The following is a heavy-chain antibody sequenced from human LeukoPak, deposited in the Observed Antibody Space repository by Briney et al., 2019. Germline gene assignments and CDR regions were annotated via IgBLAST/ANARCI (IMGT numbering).Heavy chain of an antibody. CDR1: GYTFTSYG. CDR2: ISAYNGNT. V-gene: IGHV1-18*01. J-gene: IGHJ4*02. CDR3: ARDENYYGSRSVDY. Sequence: GASVKVSCKASGYTFTSYGISWVRQAPGQGLEWMGWISAYNGNTNYAQKPQGRVTMTTDTSTSTAYMELRSLRSDDTAVYYCARDENYYGSRSVDYWGQGTLVTVSS. D-gene: IGHD3-22*01.